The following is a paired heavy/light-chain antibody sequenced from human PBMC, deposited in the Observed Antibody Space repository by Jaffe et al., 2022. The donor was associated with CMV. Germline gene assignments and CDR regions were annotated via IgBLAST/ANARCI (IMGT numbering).Light chain of an antibody. V-gene: IGKV2-28*01. J-gene: IGKJ5*01. Sequence: DIVMTQSPLSLPVTPGEPASISCRSSQSLLHSNGYSYLDWYLQKPGQSPQFLIYLGSRRASGVPDRFTGSGSGTDFTLKISRVEAEDVGVYYCMQALQTPITFGQGTRLEIK. CDR3: MQALQTPIT. CDR2: LGS. CDR1: QSLLHSNGYSY.
Heavy chain of an antibody. CDR3: ARQVATSRYYNYYGLDV. CDR1: GGSISSSSYL. CDR2: MYYSGNT. J-gene: IGHJ6*02. V-gene: IGHV4-39*01. D-gene: IGHD5-12*01. Sequence: QLQLQESGPGLVKPSETLSLSCTVSGGSISSSSYLWGWIRQPPGKGLEWIGNMYYSGNTYYNPSLKSRVIMSVDTSKNQFSLKVSSVTVADTAVYYCARQVATSRYYNYYGLDVWGQGTTVTVSS.